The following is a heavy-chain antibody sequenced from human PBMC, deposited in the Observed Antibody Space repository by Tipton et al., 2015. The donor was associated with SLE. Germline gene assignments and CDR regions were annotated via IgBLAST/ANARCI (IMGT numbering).Heavy chain of an antibody. Sequence: TLSLTCTVSGGSISSSYYWGWIRQPPGKGLEWIGSIYYSGSTYYNPSLKSRVTISVDTSKNQFSLKLSSVTAADTAVYYCARGHTAMVGSLYYYGMDVWGQGTTVTVSS. CDR1: GGSISSSYY. CDR3: ARGHTAMVGSLYYYGMDV. D-gene: IGHD5-18*01. CDR2: IYYSGST. J-gene: IGHJ6*02. V-gene: IGHV4-39*07.